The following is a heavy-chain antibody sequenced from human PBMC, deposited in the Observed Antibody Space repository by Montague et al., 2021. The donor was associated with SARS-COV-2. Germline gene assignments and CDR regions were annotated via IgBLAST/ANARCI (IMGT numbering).Heavy chain of an antibody. CDR2: ISTRSTYT. J-gene: IGHJ6*02. V-gene: IGHV3-11*03. CDR3: ASFTMVRGAPGYGMDV. Sequence: SLRLSCAASGFTFSDCYMTWIRRAPGKGLEWLSYISTRSTYTNYADSVKGRFTISRDDAKNSLYLQMNSLRAEDTAVYYCASFTMVRGAPGYGMDVWGQGTTVTVSS. CDR1: GFTFSDCY. D-gene: IGHD3-10*01.